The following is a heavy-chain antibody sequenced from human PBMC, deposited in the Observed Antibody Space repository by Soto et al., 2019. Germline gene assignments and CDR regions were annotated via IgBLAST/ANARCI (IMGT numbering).Heavy chain of an antibody. D-gene: IGHD6-13*01. Sequence: SETLSLTCGVYGGSFSGYYWRWVRQPPGKGLEWIGEINHSGSTNYNPSLKSRVTISVDTSKNQFSLKLSSVTAADTAVYYCARGRLGAAAGISHYYYGMDVWGQGTTVTVS. V-gene: IGHV4-34*01. J-gene: IGHJ6*02. CDR3: ARGRLGAAAGISHYYYGMDV. CDR2: INHSGST. CDR1: GGSFSGYY.